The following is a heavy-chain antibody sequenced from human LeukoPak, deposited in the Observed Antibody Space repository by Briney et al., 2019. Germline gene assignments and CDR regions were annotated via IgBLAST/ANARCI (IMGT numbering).Heavy chain of an antibody. Sequence: PGGSLRLSCAASGFTVSSNYMSWVRQAPGKGLEWVSVIYSGGSTYYADSVKGRFTISRDNSKNTVYLQMNSLRAEDTAVYYCARGILESSGYYWTYYFDHWGQGTLVTVSS. V-gene: IGHV3-66*01. J-gene: IGHJ4*02. CDR3: ARGILESSGYYWTYYFDH. CDR2: IYSGGST. CDR1: GFTVSSNY. D-gene: IGHD3-22*01.